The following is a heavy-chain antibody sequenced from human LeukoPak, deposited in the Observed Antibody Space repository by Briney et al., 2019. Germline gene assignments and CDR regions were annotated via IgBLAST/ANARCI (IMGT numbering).Heavy chain of an antibody. Sequence: PGGSLRLSCAASGFTFSSYSMNWVRQAPGKGLEWVSYISGGSNIIHYADSVRGRFTISRDNAKNSLFLQVSSLRAEDTAVYYCTTSDINYRPFDNWGQGTLVTVSS. V-gene: IGHV3-48*04. CDR1: GFTFSSYS. CDR3: TTSDINYRPFDN. J-gene: IGHJ4*02. CDR2: ISGGSNII. D-gene: IGHD4-11*01.